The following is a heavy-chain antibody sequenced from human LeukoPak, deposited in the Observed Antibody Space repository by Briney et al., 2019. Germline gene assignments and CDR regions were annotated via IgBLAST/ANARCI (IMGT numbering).Heavy chain of an antibody. CDR2: ISSSSSTI. V-gene: IGHV3-48*01. CDR1: GFTFSSYS. D-gene: IGHD4-17*01. CDR3: ARDVPGDYDY. Sequence: QSGGSLRLPCAASGFTFSSYSMNWVRQAPGKGLEWVSYISSSSSTIYYADSVKGRFTISRDNAKNSMYLQMNSLRTEDTAVYYCARDVPGDYDYWGQGTLVSVSS. J-gene: IGHJ4*02.